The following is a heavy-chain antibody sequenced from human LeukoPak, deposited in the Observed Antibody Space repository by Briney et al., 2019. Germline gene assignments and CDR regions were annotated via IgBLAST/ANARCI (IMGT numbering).Heavy chain of an antibody. CDR1: GFPFSSYW. CDR3: ARDLVVVTAPYPPYYYYYGMDV. D-gene: IGHD2-21*02. Sequence: PGGSLRLSCAASGFPFSSYWMSWVRQAPGKGLEWVAVIWYDGSNKYYADSVKGRFTISRDNSKNTLYLQMNSLRAEDTAVYYCARDLVVVTAPYPPYYYYYGMDVWGQGTTVTVSS. CDR2: IWYDGSNK. V-gene: IGHV3-33*08. J-gene: IGHJ6*02.